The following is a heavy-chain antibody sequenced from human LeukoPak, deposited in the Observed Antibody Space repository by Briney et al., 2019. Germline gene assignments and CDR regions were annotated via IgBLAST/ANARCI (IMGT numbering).Heavy chain of an antibody. J-gene: IGHJ4*02. V-gene: IGHV3-74*01. Sequence: GGSLRLSCAASGFTFSSYAMNWVRQAPGEGPVWVSHISPDGSNIAYADSVKGRFTISRDSAKNTMYLQMNSLRVGDTAVYYCVRDGWGRTPYDSWGQGTLVTVSS. CDR3: VRDGWGRTPYDS. CDR2: ISPDGSNI. D-gene: IGHD4-23*01. CDR1: GFTFSSYA.